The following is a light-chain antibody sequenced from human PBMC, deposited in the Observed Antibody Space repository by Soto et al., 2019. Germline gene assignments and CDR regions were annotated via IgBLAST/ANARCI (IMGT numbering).Light chain of an antibody. V-gene: IGKV3-11*01. CDR3: QQRSNWPPT. Sequence: IVLTQTPSAQRRVGGERATLSCRASQSVSSYLAWYQQKPGQAPRLLIYDASNRATGIPARFSGSGSGTDFTLTCSSREPEDFAVYYCQQRSNWPPTFAQGTRLEIK. CDR2: DAS. CDR1: QSVSSY. J-gene: IGKJ5*01.